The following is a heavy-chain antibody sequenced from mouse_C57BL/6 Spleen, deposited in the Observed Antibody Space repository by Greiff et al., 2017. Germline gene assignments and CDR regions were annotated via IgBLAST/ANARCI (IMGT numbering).Heavy chain of an antibody. Sequence: QVQLQQSGAELVKPGASVKMSCKASGYTFTSYWITWVKQRPGQGLEWIGDIYPGSGSTNYNEKFKSKATLTVDTSSSTAYMQLRSLTSEDSAVYYCARVGYGSSYDWYFDVWGTGTTVTVSS. CDR3: ARVGYGSSYDWYFDV. CDR1: GYTFTSYW. J-gene: IGHJ1*03. D-gene: IGHD1-1*01. V-gene: IGHV1-55*01. CDR2: IYPGSGST.